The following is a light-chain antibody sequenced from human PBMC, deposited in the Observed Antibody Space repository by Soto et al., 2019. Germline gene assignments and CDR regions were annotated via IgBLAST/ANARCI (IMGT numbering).Light chain of an antibody. CDR2: DAS. Sequence: DIQMTQSPSSLSASVGDRVTITCQASQDISNYLNWYQQKPGKAPKLLIYDASNLETGVPSRFGGSGSGTDFTFTISSLQPEDIATYYCQQYDNLPRWTFGQGTKVEIK. J-gene: IGKJ1*01. CDR1: QDISNY. CDR3: QQYDNLPRWT. V-gene: IGKV1-33*01.